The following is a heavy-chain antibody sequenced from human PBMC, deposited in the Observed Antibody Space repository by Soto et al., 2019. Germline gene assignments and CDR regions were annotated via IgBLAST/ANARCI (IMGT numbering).Heavy chain of an antibody. D-gene: IGHD3-10*01. Sequence: SETLSLTCTVSGGSISSYYLSWIRQPPGKGLEWIGYIYYSGSTNYNPSLKSRVTISVDTSKNQSSLKLSSVTAADTAVYYCASAPRGNYGYLSYFDSWGQGTLVTVSS. J-gene: IGHJ4*02. V-gene: IGHV4-59*01. CDR1: GGSISSYY. CDR3: ASAPRGNYGYLSYFDS. CDR2: IYYSGST.